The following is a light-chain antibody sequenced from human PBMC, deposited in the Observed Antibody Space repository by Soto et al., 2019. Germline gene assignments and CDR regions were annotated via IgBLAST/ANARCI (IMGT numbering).Light chain of an antibody. CDR2: DAS. V-gene: IGKV3-11*01. Sequence: EIMLTQSPVTLSLSPGERATLSCSASQSVSSYLAWYQQKPGQAPRLLIYDASTRAAGIPATFSSSGSGTDFSLNISSLEPEDLAVYYCQQRTNWYTFGQGTKLEIK. CDR1: QSVSSY. J-gene: IGKJ2*01. CDR3: QQRTNWYT.